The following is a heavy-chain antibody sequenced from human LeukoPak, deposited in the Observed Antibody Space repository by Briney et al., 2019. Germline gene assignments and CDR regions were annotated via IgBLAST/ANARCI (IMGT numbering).Heavy chain of an antibody. V-gene: IGHV1-18*01. Sequence: GASVRVSCRASGYTFSTFGISWVRQAPGQGLEWMGWVSGYNGKTEYAQNVQGRVTMTTDTSTSTAYMELRSLTSDDTAVYYCARDLHGSGSYQGYWGQGTLVTVSS. CDR1: GYTFSTFG. D-gene: IGHD3-10*01. CDR2: VSGYNGKT. J-gene: IGHJ4*02. CDR3: ARDLHGSGSYQGY.